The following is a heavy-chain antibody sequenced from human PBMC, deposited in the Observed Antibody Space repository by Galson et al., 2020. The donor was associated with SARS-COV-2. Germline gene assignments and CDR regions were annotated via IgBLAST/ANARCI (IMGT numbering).Heavy chain of an antibody. V-gene: IGHV1-18*01. CDR3: ARDRDVDTAVYYYGMDV. CDR2: ISAYNGNT. D-gene: IGHD5-18*01. CDR1: GYTFTSYG. J-gene: IGHJ6*02. Sequence: ASVKVSCKASGYTFTSYGISWVRQAPGQGLEWMGWISAYNGNTNYAQKLQGRVTMTTDTSTSTAYMELRSLRSDDTAVYYCARDRDVDTAVYYYGMDVWGQGTTVTVSS.